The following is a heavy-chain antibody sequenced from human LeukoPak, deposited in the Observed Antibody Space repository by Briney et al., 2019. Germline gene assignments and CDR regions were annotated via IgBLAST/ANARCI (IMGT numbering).Heavy chain of an antibody. CDR2: MSNSGHT. CDR1: GGSVSSGNYY. CDR3: ARVSVAGTGPDY. Sequence: NPSETLSLTCTVSGGSVSSGNYYWSWIRQPPEKGLEWIGFMSNSGHTDSNASLKSRVTISVDTSKNQFSLKLKSVTAADTAVYYCARVSVAGTGPDYWGQGTLVTVSS. D-gene: IGHD6-13*01. V-gene: IGHV4-61*01. J-gene: IGHJ4*02.